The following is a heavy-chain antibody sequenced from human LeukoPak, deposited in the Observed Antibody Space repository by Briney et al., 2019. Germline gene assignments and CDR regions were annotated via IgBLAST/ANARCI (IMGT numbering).Heavy chain of an antibody. J-gene: IGHJ4*02. CDR2: LSSSGATT. D-gene: IGHD3-22*01. V-gene: IGHV3-48*03. CDR3: ARDRSYYDSSGYYQYFDY. CDR1: TFTISGYG. Sequence: PGGSLRLSCTASTFTISGYGLNWVRQAPGKGLEWVSFLSSSGATTYYADSVKGRFTISRDNAKNSVYLQMNSLRAEDTAVYYCARDRSYYDSSGYYQYFDYWGQGSLVTVSS.